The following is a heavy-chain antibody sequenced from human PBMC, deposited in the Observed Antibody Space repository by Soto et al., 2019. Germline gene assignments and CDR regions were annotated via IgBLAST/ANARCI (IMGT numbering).Heavy chain of an antibody. J-gene: IGHJ4*02. D-gene: IGHD3-16*02. V-gene: IGHV1-18*01. CDR3: ARVSVDYIWGSYRYPDH. Sequence: ASVKVSCKASGYTFTSYGISWVRQAPGQGLEWMGWISAYNGNTNYAQKLQGRVTMTTDTSTSTAYMELRSLRSDDTAVYYCARVSVDYIWGSYRYPDHWGQGTLVTVSS. CDR1: GYTFTSYG. CDR2: ISAYNGNT.